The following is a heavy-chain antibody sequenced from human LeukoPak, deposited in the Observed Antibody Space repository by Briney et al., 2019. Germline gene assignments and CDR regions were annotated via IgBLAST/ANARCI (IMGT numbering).Heavy chain of an antibody. D-gene: IGHD2-15*01. CDR3: ARDVVGDNLGDCTAGTCYLLDY. CDR2: INPNGTST. Sequence: GASVKVSCKASGYTFTNHYLHWVRQAPGQGLEWVGEINPNGTSTSNAQKFQGRVTLTRDTSTSTVYMELSSLRAEDTAVYYCARDVVGDNLGDCTAGTCYLLDYWGQGTLVTVSS. J-gene: IGHJ4*02. CDR1: GYTFTNHY. V-gene: IGHV1-46*01.